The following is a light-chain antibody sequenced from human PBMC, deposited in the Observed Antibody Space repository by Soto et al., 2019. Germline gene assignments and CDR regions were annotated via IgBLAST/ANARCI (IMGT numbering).Light chain of an antibody. CDR2: EVN. V-gene: IGLV2-23*02. CDR1: SSYVGSDNL. J-gene: IGLJ2*01. Sequence: SVLTQPASVSGSPGQSITISCTGTSSYVGSDNLVSWFQQHPGKAPKLMIYEVNKRPSGVSNRFSGSKSGNTASLTISGLQAEDEADYYCSSARSYIHVVFGGGTKLTVL. CDR3: SSARSYIHVV.